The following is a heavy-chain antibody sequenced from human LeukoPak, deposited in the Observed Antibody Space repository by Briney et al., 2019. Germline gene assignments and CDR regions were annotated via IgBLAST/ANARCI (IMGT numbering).Heavy chain of an antibody. CDR2: ISAYNGNT. V-gene: IGHV1-18*01. J-gene: IGHJ5*02. CDR3: ARVSITFGGVILDP. CDR1: GYTFTSYG. D-gene: IGHD3-16*01. Sequence: ASVKVSCKASGYTFTSYGISWVRQAPGQGLEWMGWISAYNGNTNYAQKLQGRVTMTTDTSTGTAYMELRSLRSDDTAVYYCARVSITFGGVILDPWGQGTLVTVSS.